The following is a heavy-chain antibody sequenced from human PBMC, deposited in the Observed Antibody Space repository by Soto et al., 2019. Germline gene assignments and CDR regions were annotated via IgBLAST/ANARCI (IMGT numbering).Heavy chain of an antibody. D-gene: IGHD2-21*02. J-gene: IGHJ4*02. CDR1: GFTFSSYS. V-gene: IGHV3-21*04. Sequence: SGGSLRLSCAASGFTFSSYSMNWVRQAPGKGLEWVSSISSSSSYIYYADSVKGRFTISRDNAKNSLYLQMNSLRAEDTAIYYCATPEVFCNRAHWYSFDYWGQGTLVTVSS. CDR3: ATPEVFCNRAHWYSFDY. CDR2: ISSSSSYI.